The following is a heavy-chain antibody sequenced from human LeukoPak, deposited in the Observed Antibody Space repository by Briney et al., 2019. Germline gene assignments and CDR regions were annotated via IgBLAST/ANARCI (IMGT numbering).Heavy chain of an antibody. CDR2: IYYTRTT. D-gene: IGHD3-10*01. CDR3: AREGHYYASGSGAFDI. CDR1: RGSISTYY. Sequence: SETLSLTCTVSRGSISTYYWNWIRQPPGKGLEWIGYIYYTRTTDYNPSLKSRVTMSVDTSKNQFSLKLSSVTTADTAVYYCAREGHYYASGSGAFDIWGQGTMITVSS. J-gene: IGHJ3*02. V-gene: IGHV4-59*13.